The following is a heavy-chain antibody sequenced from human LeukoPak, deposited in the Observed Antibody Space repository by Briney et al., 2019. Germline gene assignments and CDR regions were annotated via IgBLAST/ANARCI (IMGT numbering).Heavy chain of an antibody. D-gene: IGHD1/OR15-1a*01. CDR2: IYTSGST. Sequence: SETLSLTCTVSGGSISSYYWSWIRQPAGKGLEWIGRIYTSGSTNYNPSLKSRVTMSVDTSKNQFFLKLSSVTAADTAVYYCARDPPTWSNSAGYYYYYYMDVWGKGTTVTVSS. CDR3: ARDPPTWSNSAGYYYYYYMDV. CDR1: GGSISSYY. J-gene: IGHJ6*03. V-gene: IGHV4-4*07.